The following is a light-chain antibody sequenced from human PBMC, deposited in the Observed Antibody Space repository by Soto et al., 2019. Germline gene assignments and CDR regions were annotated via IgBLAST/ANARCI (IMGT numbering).Light chain of an antibody. CDR2: DAS. J-gene: IGKJ1*01. Sequence: DIQMTQSPSTLSASVGDRVTITCRASQYISSWLAWFQQKPGKAPKLLIYDASNMESGVPSRFSGSRSETEFTLTISSLQPDDFAAYYCQHYHTSPWTFGQGTNVEIK. V-gene: IGKV1-5*01. CDR1: QYISSW. CDR3: QHYHTSPWT.